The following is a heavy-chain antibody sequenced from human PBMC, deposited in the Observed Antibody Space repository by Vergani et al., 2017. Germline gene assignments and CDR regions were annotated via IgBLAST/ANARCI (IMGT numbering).Heavy chain of an antibody. J-gene: IGHJ3*02. V-gene: IGHV4-59*01. Sequence: QVQLQESGPGLVKPSETLSLTCTVSGGSISSYYWSWIRQPPGKGLEWIGYIYYSGSTNYNPSLKSRVTISVDTSKNQFSLNLSSVTAADTAVYYCARSRPCGSFYLDAFDIWGQGTMVTVSS. CDR2: IYYSGST. D-gene: IGHD2-15*01. CDR3: ARSRPCGSFYLDAFDI. CDR1: GGSISSYY.